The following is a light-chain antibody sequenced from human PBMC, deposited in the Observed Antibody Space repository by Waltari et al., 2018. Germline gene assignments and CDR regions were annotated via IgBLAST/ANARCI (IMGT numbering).Light chain of an antibody. CDR2: GNS. CDR3: QSYDSSLSRYV. CDR1: SSNIGANED. J-gene: IGLJ1*01. Sequence: QSVLTQPPSVSGAPGQRVTLSCTGSSSNIGANEDVHWYQQVPGTAPNLLIYGNSNRPSGVPDRFSASKSGTSASLAITGLQADDEADYYCQSYDSSLSRYVFGSGTEVTVL. V-gene: IGLV1-40*01.